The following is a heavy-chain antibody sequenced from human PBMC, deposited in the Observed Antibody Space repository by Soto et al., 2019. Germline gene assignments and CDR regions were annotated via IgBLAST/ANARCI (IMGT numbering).Heavy chain of an antibody. CDR3: GRGPSIAGLYSGRDV. D-gene: IGHD6-6*01. CDR2: NYYSGIT. V-gene: IGHV4-31*03. J-gene: IGHJ6*04. Sequence: PSETLSLTCTVSGGSISSGGYYWTWIRQHPGKGLEWIGYNYYSGITYYNPSLKSRVTISLDTSKNQFSLKLSSVTAADTAVYYCGRGPSIAGLYSGRDVGGKGTRVTFPS. CDR1: GGSISSGGYY.